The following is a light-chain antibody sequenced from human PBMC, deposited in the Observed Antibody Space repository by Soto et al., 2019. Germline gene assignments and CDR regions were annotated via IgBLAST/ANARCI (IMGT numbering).Light chain of an antibody. CDR2: AAS. Sequence: IQMTQSPSSLSPSVGDRVSITCRASRSISDWLAWYQQKPGKVPKLLIYAASTLQSGVPSRFSGSRSGTDFTLTISSLQPEDFATYYCLLDFSYFWAFGQGTKVDIK. V-gene: IGKV1-6*02. CDR3: LLDFSYFWA. J-gene: IGKJ1*01. CDR1: RSISDW.